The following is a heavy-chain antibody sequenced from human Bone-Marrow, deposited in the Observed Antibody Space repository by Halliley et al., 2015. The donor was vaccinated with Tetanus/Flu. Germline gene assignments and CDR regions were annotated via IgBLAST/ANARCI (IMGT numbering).Heavy chain of an antibody. J-gene: IGHJ4*02. V-gene: IGHV3-23*01. Sequence: EWVSAISGGGGSTNYADSVKGRFTISRDISEKTVYLQMDSLRPEDTALYYCAKDVGSSWAYDSWGQGTLVPVSS. CDR3: AKDVGSSWAYDS. CDR2: ISGGGGST. D-gene: IGHD6-13*01.